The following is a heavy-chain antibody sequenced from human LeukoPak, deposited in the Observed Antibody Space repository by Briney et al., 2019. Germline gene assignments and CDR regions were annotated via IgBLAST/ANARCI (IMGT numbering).Heavy chain of an antibody. CDR3: ARTRDAGDYYGAFDI. CDR1: GYTFTSYY. J-gene: IGHJ3*02. Sequence: PGASVKVSCKASGYTFTSYYMHWVRQAPGQGLEWMGIINSSGGSTTYAQKFQGRVTRTRDTSTSTVYMELSSLRSEDTAAYYCARTRDAGDYYGAFDIWGQGTMVTVSS. CDR2: INSSGGST. V-gene: IGHV1-46*01. D-gene: IGHD4-17*01.